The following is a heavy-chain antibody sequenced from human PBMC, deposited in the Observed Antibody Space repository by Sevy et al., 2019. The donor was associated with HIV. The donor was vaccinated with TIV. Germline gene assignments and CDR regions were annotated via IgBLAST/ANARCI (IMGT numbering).Heavy chain of an antibody. CDR1: GFTFSNAW. J-gene: IGHJ6*03. CDR2: IKNKTDGGTT. Sequence: GGSLRLSCAASGFTFSNAWMSWVRQAPGKGLEWVGRIKNKTDGGTTDYAAPVKGRFTISRDDSKNTLYLQMNSLKTEDTAVYYCTTGVGVGATPGYYYYYMDVWGKGTTVTVSS. D-gene: IGHD1-26*01. CDR3: TTGVGVGATPGYYYYYMDV. V-gene: IGHV3-15*01.